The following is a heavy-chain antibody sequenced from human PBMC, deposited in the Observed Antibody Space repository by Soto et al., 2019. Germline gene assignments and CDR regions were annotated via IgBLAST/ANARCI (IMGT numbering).Heavy chain of an antibody. CDR3: AEALCGHYIN. D-gene: IGHD3-10*02. CDR1: GSTFTSSY. Sequence: QVHLVQSGAEVKKPGSSAKVSCKASGSTFTSSYMHWVRQAPGQGLEWMGISNPSGGSTSYEEKFQDRVTLNRTTSTSTVYRELTSLPSEDTAMYYCAEALCGHYINWGQGTLVTVSS. J-gene: IGHJ4*02. V-gene: IGHV1-46*01. CDR2: SNPSGGST.